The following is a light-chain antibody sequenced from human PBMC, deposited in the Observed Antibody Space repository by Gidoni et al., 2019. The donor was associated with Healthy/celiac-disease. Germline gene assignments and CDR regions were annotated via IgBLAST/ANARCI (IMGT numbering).Light chain of an antibody. J-gene: IGKJ1*01. CDR3: QQYNNWPPVT. CDR2: GAS. CDR1: QSVSSN. Sequence: DIVMTQSPDTLSVSPGERATLSCRASQSVSSNLAWYQQKPGQAPRLLIYGASTRATGIPARFSGSGSGTEFTLNISSLQSEDFAVYYCQQYNNWPPVTFGQGTKVEIK. V-gene: IGKV3-15*01.